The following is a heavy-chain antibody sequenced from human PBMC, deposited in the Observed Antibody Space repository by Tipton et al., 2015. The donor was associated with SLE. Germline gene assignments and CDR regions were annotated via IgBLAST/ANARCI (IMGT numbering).Heavy chain of an antibody. V-gene: IGHV4-61*02. Sequence: TLSLTCTVSGGSISSGSYYWSWIRQPAGKGLEWIGRIYTSGSTNYNPSLKSRVTISVDTSKNQFSLKLSSVTAADTAVYYCARERLYSSIWFSDWGQGTLVTVSS. D-gene: IGHD6-13*01. CDR2: IYTSGST. CDR3: ARERLYSSIWFSD. CDR1: GGSISSGSYY. J-gene: IGHJ4*02.